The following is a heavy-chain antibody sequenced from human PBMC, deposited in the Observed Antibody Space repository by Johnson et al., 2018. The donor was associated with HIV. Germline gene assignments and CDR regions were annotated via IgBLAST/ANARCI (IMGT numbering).Heavy chain of an antibody. CDR3: ASSSSSWTSDPDDAFDI. CDR1: GFTFGGEW. V-gene: IGHV3-74*01. CDR2: IKTDGSNT. J-gene: IGHJ3*02. D-gene: IGHD6-13*01. Sequence: EVQLVESGGGLVQPGGSLRLSCVASGFTFGGEWMHWVRQAPGQGLVWVSRIKTDGSNTYYADSVTGRVTISIDSSTNTLDLQMNSLRAEDTAVYYCASSSSSWTSDPDDAFDIWGQGTMVTVSS.